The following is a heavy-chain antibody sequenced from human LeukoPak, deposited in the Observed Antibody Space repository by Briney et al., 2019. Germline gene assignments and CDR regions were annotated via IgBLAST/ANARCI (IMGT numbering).Heavy chain of an antibody. Sequence: GGSLRLSCAASGFTFSSYWMSWVRQAPGEGLERVANIKQDGSEKYYVDSVKGRFTISRDNAKNSLYLQMNSLRAEDTAVYYCARDDGSRKNSSSWYYWGQGTLVTVSS. CDR2: IKQDGSEK. CDR1: GFTFSSYW. V-gene: IGHV3-7*01. J-gene: IGHJ4*02. CDR3: ARDDGSRKNSSSWYY. D-gene: IGHD6-13*01.